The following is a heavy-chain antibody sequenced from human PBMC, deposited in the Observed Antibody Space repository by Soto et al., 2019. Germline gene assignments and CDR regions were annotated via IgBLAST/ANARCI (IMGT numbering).Heavy chain of an antibody. D-gene: IGHD6-13*01. CDR2: IKSKAAGGTA. CDR1: GLTFTDAW. V-gene: IGHV3-15*07. CDR3: SSGMAAGTY. J-gene: IGHJ4*02. Sequence: EVQLVESGGGLVTPGGSLGLSCAVTGLTFTDAWMNWMRQAPGKGPEWVGRIKSKAAGGTADYAAAVKDRFTMSRDDSKNMLYLQMNSLKSADTAVYYCSSGMAAGTYWGQGTLVTVSS.